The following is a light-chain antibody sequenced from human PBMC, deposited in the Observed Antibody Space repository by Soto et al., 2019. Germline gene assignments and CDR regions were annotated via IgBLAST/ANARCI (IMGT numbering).Light chain of an antibody. CDR3: QQYGNSPRT. CDR1: QSVNSNF. CDR2: GAS. V-gene: IGKV3-20*01. Sequence: EIVLTQSPGTLSLSPGERATLSCRASQSVNSNFLAWYQQKPGQAPRLLIYGASNRATGIPDRFSGSGSGTDFTLTISRLEPEDFAVYYRQQYGNSPRTFGQGTKVEI. J-gene: IGKJ1*01.